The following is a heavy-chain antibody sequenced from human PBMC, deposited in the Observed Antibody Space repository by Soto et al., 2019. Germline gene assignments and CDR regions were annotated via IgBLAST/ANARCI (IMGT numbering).Heavy chain of an antibody. D-gene: IGHD3-3*01. J-gene: IGHJ5*02. CDR2: IYYSGST. V-gene: IGHV4-39*01. CDR3: ARVCYDFWSGYPQKWFDP. CDR1: GGSISSSSYY. Sequence: SETLSLTCTVSGGSISSSSYYWGWIRQPPGKGLEWIGSIYYSGSTYYNPPLKSRVTISVDTSKNQFSLKLSSVTAADTAVYYCARVCYDFWSGYPQKWFDPWGQGTLVTVSS.